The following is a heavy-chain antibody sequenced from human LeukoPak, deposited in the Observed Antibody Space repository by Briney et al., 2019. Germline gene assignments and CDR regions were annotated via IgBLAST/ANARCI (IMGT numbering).Heavy chain of an antibody. CDR1: GFTVSSNY. CDR3: AREYSSSYGANWFDP. J-gene: IGHJ5*02. CDR2: IYSGGST. V-gene: IGHV3-66*02. D-gene: IGHD6-6*01. Sequence: SGGSLRLSCVASGFTVSSNYMSWVRQAPGKGLEWVSVIYSGGSTYYADSVKGRFTISRDNSKNTLYLQMNSLRAEDTAVYYCAREYSSSYGANWFDPWGQGTLVTVSS.